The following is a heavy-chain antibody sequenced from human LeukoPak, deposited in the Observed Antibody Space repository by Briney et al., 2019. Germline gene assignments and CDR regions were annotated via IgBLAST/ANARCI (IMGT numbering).Heavy chain of an antibody. Sequence: GGSLRLSCAASGFTLSSYAMHWVRQAPGKGLEWVAVISYDGSNKYYADSVKGRFTISRDNSKNTLYLQMNSLRAEDTAVYYCARGAVNGEWSFFDYWGQGTLVTVSS. J-gene: IGHJ4*02. CDR3: ARGAVNGEWSFFDY. D-gene: IGHD4-17*01. CDR1: GFTLSSYA. V-gene: IGHV3-30*04. CDR2: ISYDGSNK.